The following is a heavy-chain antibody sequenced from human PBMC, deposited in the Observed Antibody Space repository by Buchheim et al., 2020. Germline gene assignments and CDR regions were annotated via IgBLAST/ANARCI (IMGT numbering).Heavy chain of an antibody. J-gene: IGHJ4*02. D-gene: IGHD1-1*01. CDR1: GFTFSSYG. Sequence: QVQLVESGGGVVQPGRSLRLSCAASGFTFSSYGMHWVRQAPGKGLEWVAVISYDGSNKYYADSVKGRFTIYRDNSKNTLYLQMNSLRAEDTAVYYCAKYPFGEDNWNDDYWGQGTL. V-gene: IGHV3-30*18. CDR2: ISYDGSNK. CDR3: AKYPFGEDNWNDDY.